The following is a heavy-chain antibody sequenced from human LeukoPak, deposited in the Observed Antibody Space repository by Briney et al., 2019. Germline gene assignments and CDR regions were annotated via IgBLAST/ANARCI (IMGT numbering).Heavy chain of an antibody. D-gene: IGHD3-16*01. CDR3: ARSNNGGWGYCDY. CDR1: GFTFRNYA. Sequence: GGSLRLSCSASGFTFRNYAMHWVRQAPGKGLEYVSAISSNGGSTYYADSVKGRFSISRDNSKDTLYLQMSSLRGEDTAVYYCARSNNGGWGYCDYWGQGSLVTVSS. J-gene: IGHJ4*02. CDR2: ISSNGGST. V-gene: IGHV3-64D*09.